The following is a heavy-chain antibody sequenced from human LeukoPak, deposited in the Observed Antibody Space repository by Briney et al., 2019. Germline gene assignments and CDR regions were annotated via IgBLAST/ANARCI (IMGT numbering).Heavy chain of an antibody. Sequence: GGSLRLSCAVSGFIFSSYTMKWVRQAPGKGLEWVAVISYDGSNKYYADSVKGRFTISRDNSKNTLYLQMNSLRAEDTAVYYCAKGTTHDAFDIWGQGTMVTVSS. CDR1: GFIFSSYT. CDR2: ISYDGSNK. V-gene: IGHV3-30-3*01. CDR3: AKGTTHDAFDI. D-gene: IGHD1-7*01. J-gene: IGHJ3*02.